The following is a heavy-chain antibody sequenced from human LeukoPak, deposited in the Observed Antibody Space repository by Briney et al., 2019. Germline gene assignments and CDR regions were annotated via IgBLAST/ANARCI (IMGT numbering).Heavy chain of an antibody. CDR2: IWYDGSNK. V-gene: IGHV3-33*01. CDR3: ARGRGGSPYYFDY. D-gene: IGHD1-26*01. J-gene: IGHJ4*02. CDR1: GFTSRSYG. Sequence: GRSLRLSCAATGFTSRSYGMHWVRQAPGKGLEWVAVIWYDGSNKYYADSVKGRFTISRDNSKNTLYLQMNSLRAEDTAVYYCARGRGGSPYYFDYWGQGTLVTVSS.